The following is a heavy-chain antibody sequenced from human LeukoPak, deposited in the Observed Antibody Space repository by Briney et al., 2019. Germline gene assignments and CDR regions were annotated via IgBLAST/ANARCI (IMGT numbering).Heavy chain of an antibody. Sequence: GGSLRLSCAASGFTFSSYAMSWVRQAPGKGLEWVSTISGSGGSTYSADSVKGRFTISRDNCKNTLYLQMNSLRAEDTDVYYCAKGLVIYKNYDAFDIWGQGTMATVAS. CDR2: ISGSGGST. CDR1: GFTFSSYA. V-gene: IGHV3-23*01. J-gene: IGHJ3*02. D-gene: IGHD2-21*01. CDR3: AKGLVIYKNYDAFDI.